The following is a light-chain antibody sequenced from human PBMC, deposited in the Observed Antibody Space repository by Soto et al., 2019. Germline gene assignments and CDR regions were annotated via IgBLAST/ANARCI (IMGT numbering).Light chain of an antibody. Sequence: VLTQSPGTLSLSPGERATLSCRASQSLTSNLAWYQQRPGQAPRLLIYDTSTRATDIPARFSGSGSGTEFTLTIASLQSEDFAVYYCQQYNHWPRMLSFGGGTRV. CDR1: QSLTSN. J-gene: IGKJ4*01. V-gene: IGKV3-15*01. CDR3: QQYNHWPRMLS. CDR2: DTS.